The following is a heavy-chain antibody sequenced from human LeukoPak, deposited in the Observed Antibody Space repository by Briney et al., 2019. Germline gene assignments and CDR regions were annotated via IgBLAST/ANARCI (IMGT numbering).Heavy chain of an antibody. J-gene: IGHJ5*02. Sequence: SETLSLTCTVSGGSISGYYWTWIRQPPGKGLEWIGCIYSSGSTSYKPSLKSRITISVDTSKNQFSLNLSSVTAADTAVYYCVRGKAAAGAIWFDPWGQGTLVTVSS. V-gene: IGHV4-59*01. D-gene: IGHD6-13*01. CDR1: GGSISGYY. CDR3: VRGKAAAGAIWFDP. CDR2: IYSSGST.